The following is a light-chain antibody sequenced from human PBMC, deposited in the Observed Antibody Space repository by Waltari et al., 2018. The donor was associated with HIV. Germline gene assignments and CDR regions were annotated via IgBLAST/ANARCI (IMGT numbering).Light chain of an antibody. J-gene: IGKJ4*01. CDR1: QSVSNY. Sequence: EIVLTQSPATLSLSPGDRAILSCRASQSVSNYLAWYQQKPGQAPRLLIYDSTHRATGIPARFSGSGSGTEFTLTISSLQSEDFVFYYCQQYNNWPLTFGGGTKVEIK. CDR3: QQYNNWPLT. CDR2: DST. V-gene: IGKV3-11*01.